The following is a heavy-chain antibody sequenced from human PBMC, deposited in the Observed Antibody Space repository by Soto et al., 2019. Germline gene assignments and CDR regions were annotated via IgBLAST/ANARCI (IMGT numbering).Heavy chain of an antibody. CDR1: GGTCGRYT. V-gene: IGHV1-69*02. CDR2: IIPVLNVA. Sequence: QVQLVQSGAEVKKPGSSVKVSCKASGGTCGRYTINWVRQAPGQGLEWMGRIIPVLNVAHYAQKFQDRVTITADKSTSTAYMELSSLRSEDTAVYYCARSPPTISDYYFYMDVWGKGTTVTVSS. CDR3: ARSPPTISDYYFYMDV. J-gene: IGHJ6*03. D-gene: IGHD1-26*01.